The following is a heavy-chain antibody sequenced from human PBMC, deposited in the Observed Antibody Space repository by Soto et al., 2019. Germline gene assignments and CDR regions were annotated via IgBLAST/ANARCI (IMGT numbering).Heavy chain of an antibody. CDR3: ARIEVLRFSEWSYFDY. D-gene: IGHD3-3*01. CDR1: GFAFSSYA. J-gene: IGHJ4*02. CDR2: ISYDGSNK. V-gene: IGHV3-30-3*01. Sequence: GGSLGLSCAASGFAFSSYAMHWVRQAPGKGLEWVAVISYDGSNKYYADSVKGRFTISRDNSKNTLYLQMNSLRAEDTAVYYCARIEVLRFSEWSYFDYWGQGTLVTVSS.